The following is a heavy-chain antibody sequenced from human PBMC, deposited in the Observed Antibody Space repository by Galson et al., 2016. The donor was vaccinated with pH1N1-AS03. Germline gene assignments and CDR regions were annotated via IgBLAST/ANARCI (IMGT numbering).Heavy chain of an antibody. CDR1: GDSVSSNIDA. CDR2: TYWRSKWYN. Sequence: CAISGDSVSSNIDAWNWIRQSPSGGLEWLGRTYWRSKWYNDYAVSVRSRITINPATSKNQFSLQLNSVTPEDTAVYYCARGRYSAFDIWGQGTMVTVSS. J-gene: IGHJ3*02. D-gene: IGHD1-1*01. V-gene: IGHV6-1*01. CDR3: ARGRYSAFDI.